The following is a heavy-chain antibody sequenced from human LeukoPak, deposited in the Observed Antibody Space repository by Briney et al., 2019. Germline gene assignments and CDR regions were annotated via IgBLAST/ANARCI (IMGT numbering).Heavy chain of an antibody. D-gene: IGHD3-3*01. V-gene: IGHV1-2*06. J-gene: IGHJ3*02. CDR2: INPNSGGT. CDR3: ARGLFGEDAFDI. Sequence: ASVKVSCKASGYTFTGYYMHWVRQAPGQGLEWVGRINPNSGGTNYAQKFQGRVTMTRDTSIGTAYMELSRLRSDDTAVYYCARGLFGEDAFDIWGQGTMVTVSS. CDR1: GYTFTGYY.